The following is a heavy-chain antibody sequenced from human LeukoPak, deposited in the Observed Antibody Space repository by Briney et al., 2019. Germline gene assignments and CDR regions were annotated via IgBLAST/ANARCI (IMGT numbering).Heavy chain of an antibody. CDR2: IYYSGST. CDR3: ARGPWPADY. Sequence: SETLSLTCTVSGGSISSYYWTWIRQPPGKGLEWIGYIYYSGSTNYNPSLKSRVTISVDTSKNQFSLKLTSVPAADTAVYYCARGPWPADYWGQGTLVTVSS. CDR1: GGSISSYY. D-gene: IGHD5-24*01. V-gene: IGHV4-59*01. J-gene: IGHJ4*02.